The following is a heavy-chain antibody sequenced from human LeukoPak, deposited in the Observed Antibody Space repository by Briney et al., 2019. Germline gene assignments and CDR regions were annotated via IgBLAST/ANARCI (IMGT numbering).Heavy chain of an antibody. Sequence: SETLSLTCAVSGGSISSGGYSWTWIRQHPGKGLEWIGYIYYSGSTYYNPSLKSPVTISVDTSKNHFSLKLSSVTVADTAVYYCARALGNYDAFDIWGQGTMVTVSS. V-gene: IGHV4-31*11. CDR1: GGSISSGGYS. CDR3: ARALGNYDAFDI. CDR2: IYYSGST. D-gene: IGHD1-1*01. J-gene: IGHJ3*02.